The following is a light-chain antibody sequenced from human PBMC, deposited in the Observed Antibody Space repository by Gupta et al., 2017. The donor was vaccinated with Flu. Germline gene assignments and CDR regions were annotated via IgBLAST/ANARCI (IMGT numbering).Light chain of an antibody. CDR1: QSLLHSNGYNY. Sequence: DIVMTQSPLSLPVTPGEPASISCRSSQSLLHSNGYNYLDWFLQKPGQSPQLLIYLGSTRAPGVPDRFSGSGSGTDFTLKISRVEGEDVGVYYCRQGLQTPRTFGGGTKVEIK. CDR3: RQGLQTPRT. CDR2: LGS. J-gene: IGKJ4*01. V-gene: IGKV2-28*01.